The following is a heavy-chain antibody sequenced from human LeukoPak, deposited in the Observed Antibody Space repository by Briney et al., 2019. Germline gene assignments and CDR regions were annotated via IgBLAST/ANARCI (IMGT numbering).Heavy chain of an antibody. CDR3: ARVGPTPGSYSLYFDY. D-gene: IGHD1-26*01. CDR2: IYYSGIT. CDR1: GGSISSSSYY. J-gene: IGHJ4*02. Sequence: SETLSLTCTVSGGSISSSSYYWGWIRQPPGKGLEWIGSIYYSGITYYNPSLKSRVTISVDTSKNQFSLKLSSVTAADTAVYYCARVGPTPGSYSLYFDYWGQGTLVTVSS. V-gene: IGHV4-39*07.